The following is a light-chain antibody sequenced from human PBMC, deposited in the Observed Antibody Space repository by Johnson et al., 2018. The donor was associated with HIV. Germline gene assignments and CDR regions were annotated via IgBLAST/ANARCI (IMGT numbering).Light chain of an antibody. Sequence: QSVLTQPPSVSAAPVQKVTISCSGSSSNIGNNYVSWYQQLPGTAPKLLIYDNNKRPSGIPDRFSGSKSGTSATLGITGLQTGDEADYYCGTWDSSLSAGFYVVGTGTNVTVL. V-gene: IGLV1-51*01. CDR1: SSNIGNNY. CDR3: GTWDSSLSAGFYV. J-gene: IGLJ1*01. CDR2: DNN.